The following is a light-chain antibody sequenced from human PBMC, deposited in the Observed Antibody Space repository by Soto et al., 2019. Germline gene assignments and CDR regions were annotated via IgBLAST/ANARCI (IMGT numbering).Light chain of an antibody. CDR2: GAS. Sequence: EIVMTQSPATLSVSPGERATLSCRASQSIGSNLAWYQQRPGQTPRLLIYGASTRATAIPARFSGSGSGTEFTLTISSLQSEDFAVYYCHQYINWSWTFGQGTKVEIK. CDR1: QSIGSN. CDR3: HQYINWSWT. V-gene: IGKV3-15*01. J-gene: IGKJ1*01.